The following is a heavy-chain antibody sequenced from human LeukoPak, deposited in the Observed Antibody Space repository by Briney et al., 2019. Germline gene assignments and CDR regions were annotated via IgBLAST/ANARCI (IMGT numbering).Heavy chain of an antibody. V-gene: IGHV3-23*01. CDR3: GKYLQPSGYPYALDT. Sequence: GGSLRLSCSASGFTFSSYAMGWVSQAPVRGLEWVASISGSADITTYADSLKGRFTISRDNSKNTLYLQINSLRDEDTALYYCGKYLQPSGYPYALDTWGQGTMVTVSS. D-gene: IGHD5-12*01. J-gene: IGHJ3*02. CDR1: GFTFSSYA. CDR2: ISGSADIT.